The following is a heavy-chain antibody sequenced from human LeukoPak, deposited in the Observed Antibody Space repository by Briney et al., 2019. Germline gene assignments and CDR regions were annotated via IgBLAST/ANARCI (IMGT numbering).Heavy chain of an antibody. CDR3: ARPNCSSTSCYVFYYFDY. V-gene: IGHV1-2*02. CDR1: GYTFTGYY. Sequence: ASVKVSCKASGYTFTGYYMHWVRQAPGQGLEWMGWINPNSGGTNYARKFQGGVTMTRDTSISTAYMELSRLRSDDTAVYYCARPNCSSTSCYVFYYFDYWGQGTLVTVSS. D-gene: IGHD2-2*01. CDR2: INPNSGGT. J-gene: IGHJ4*02.